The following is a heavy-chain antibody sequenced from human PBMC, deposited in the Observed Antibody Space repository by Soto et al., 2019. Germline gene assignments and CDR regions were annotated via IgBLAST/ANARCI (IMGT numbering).Heavy chain of an antibody. Sequence: PSETLSLTCTVSGGSISSYYWSWIRQPPGKGLEWIGYIYYSGSTNYNPSLKSRVTISVDTSRNQFSLKLSSVTAADTDVYYCARHRYGDYDYWGQGTLVTVSS. J-gene: IGHJ4*02. CDR1: GGSISSYY. D-gene: IGHD4-17*01. CDR3: ARHRYGDYDY. CDR2: IYYSGST. V-gene: IGHV4-59*08.